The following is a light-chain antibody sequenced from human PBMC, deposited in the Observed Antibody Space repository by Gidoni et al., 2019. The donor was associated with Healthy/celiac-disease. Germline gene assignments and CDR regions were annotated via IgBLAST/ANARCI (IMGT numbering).Light chain of an antibody. CDR3: QQSYSTPRT. Sequence: QMNQSPSSLSASVGDRVTITCRASQSISSYLNWYQQKPGKAPKLLIYAASSLQSGVPSRFSGCGSGTDFTLTISSLQPEDFATYYCQQSYSTPRTFGQGTKVEIK. CDR1: QSISSY. CDR2: AAS. V-gene: IGKV1-39*01. J-gene: IGKJ1*01.